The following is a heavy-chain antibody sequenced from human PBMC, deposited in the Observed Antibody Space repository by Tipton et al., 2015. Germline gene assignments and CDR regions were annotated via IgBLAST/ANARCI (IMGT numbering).Heavy chain of an antibody. CDR3: AREAYSSSGLIFDY. D-gene: IGHD6-6*01. Sequence: TLSLTCTVSSDSINKYYWSWIRQPPGKGLEWIGSFFHSGNTFHNPSLRSRVIISVDTSKNQFSLKLRSVTAADTAVYYCAREAYSSSGLIFDYWGQGTLVTVSS. V-gene: IGHV4-59*01. CDR2: FFHSGNT. CDR1: SDSINKYY. J-gene: IGHJ4*02.